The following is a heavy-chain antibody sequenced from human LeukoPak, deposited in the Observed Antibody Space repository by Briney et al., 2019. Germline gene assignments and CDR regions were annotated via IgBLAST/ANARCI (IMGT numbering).Heavy chain of an antibody. D-gene: IGHD3-10*01. J-gene: IGHJ4*02. Sequence: GGSLRLSCAASGCTFSSYVMNWVRQAPGKGLEWVSYISSSGTNIYYADSVKGRFTISRDNAKNSLSLQMNSLRAEDTAVYYCTRRFGYWGQGTLVTVSS. CDR3: TRRFGY. V-gene: IGHV3-48*03. CDR2: ISSSGTNI. CDR1: GCTFSSYV.